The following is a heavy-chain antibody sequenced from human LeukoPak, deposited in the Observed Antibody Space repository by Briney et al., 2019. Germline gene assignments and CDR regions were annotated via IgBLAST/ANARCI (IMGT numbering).Heavy chain of an antibody. D-gene: IGHD3-22*01. V-gene: IGHV3-23*01. CDR3: AGDEYYYDSSGFDY. Sequence: GGTLRLSCAASGFTFSNYGMNWVRQAPGKGLEWVSAISGSGHNTYYADSVKGRFTISRDNAKNSLYLQMNSLRAEDTAVYYCAGDEYYYDSSGFDYWGQGTLVTVSS. CDR1: GFTFSNYG. CDR2: ISGSGHNT. J-gene: IGHJ4*02.